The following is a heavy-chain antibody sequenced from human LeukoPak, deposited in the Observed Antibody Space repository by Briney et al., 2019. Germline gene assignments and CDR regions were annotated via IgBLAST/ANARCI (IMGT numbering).Heavy chain of an antibody. D-gene: IGHD1-1*01. CDR3: ARVKGTYFDY. CDR2: ISASGSNI. Sequence: GGSLRLSCAASGFPLSSYSINWVRQAPGKGLEWVAYISASGSNIYYVDSVMGRFTVSRDNPKSSLFLQMNSPRAEDTAVYYCARVKGTYFDYWGQGALVTVSS. CDR1: GFPLSSYS. V-gene: IGHV3-48*01. J-gene: IGHJ4*02.